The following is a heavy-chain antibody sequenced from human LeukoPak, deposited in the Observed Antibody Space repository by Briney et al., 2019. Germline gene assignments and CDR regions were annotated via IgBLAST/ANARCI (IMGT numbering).Heavy chain of an antibody. D-gene: IGHD3-10*01. CDR3: ARDGLSHGSGSYIFGY. J-gene: IGHJ4*02. Sequence: SETLSLTCTVSGVSISGSIDYSGWIRQPPGKGLEWIATMHYSRTTNYTPPLKSGVIISVDTSKNQFLLKLSSVAAADTVVYYCARDGLSHGSGSYIFGYWGQGTLVTVSS. CDR2: MHYSRTT. V-gene: IGHV4-39*07. CDR1: GVSISGSIDY.